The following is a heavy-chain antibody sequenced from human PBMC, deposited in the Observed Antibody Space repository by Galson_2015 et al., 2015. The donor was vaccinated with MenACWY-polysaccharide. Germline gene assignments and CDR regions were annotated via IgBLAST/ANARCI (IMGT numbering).Heavy chain of an antibody. Sequence: SLRLSCAASGFTFSNYWMSWVRQVPGKGLEWLANIKNDGSEKYYVDSVKGRFTISRDNAKNSLYLEINSLRAGDTALYFCARDPIYGSGTEEYWGQGALVIVSS. CDR3: ARDPIYGSGTEEY. CDR1: GFTFSNYW. V-gene: IGHV3-7*01. D-gene: IGHD3-10*01. CDR2: IKNDGSEK. J-gene: IGHJ4*02.